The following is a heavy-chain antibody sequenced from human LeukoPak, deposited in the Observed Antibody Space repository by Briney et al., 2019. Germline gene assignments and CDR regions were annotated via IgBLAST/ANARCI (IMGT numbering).Heavy chain of an antibody. V-gene: IGHV4-61*05. CDR2: IYYSGST. CDR3: ARVRRYSSSWYSSPRYYYGMDV. J-gene: IGHJ6*02. D-gene: IGHD6-13*01. Sequence: SETLSLTCTVSGGSIRSSYYYWGWIRQPPGKGLEWIGYIYYSGSTNYNPSLKSRVTISVDTSKNQFSLKLSSVTAADTAVYYCARVRRYSSSWYSSPRYYYGMDVWGQGTTVTVSS. CDR1: GGSIRSSYYY.